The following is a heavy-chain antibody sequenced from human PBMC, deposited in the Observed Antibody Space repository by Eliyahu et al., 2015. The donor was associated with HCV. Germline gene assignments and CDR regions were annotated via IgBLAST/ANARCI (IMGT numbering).Heavy chain of an antibody. D-gene: IGHD5-18*01. J-gene: IGHJ6*02. Sequence: QVQLHESGPGLVKPSETLSLTXTVSGXXXXXXYWSWIRQPPGKGLEWXGYVYYRGSTEYNPSLKSRVTISVDTSKKQFSLKLNSVTAADTAVYYCAGPGPDPGLVWRYAMDVWGQGTTVTVSS. CDR2: VYYRGST. CDR1: GXXXXXXY. CDR3: AGPGPDPGLVWRYAMDV. V-gene: IGHV4-59*13.